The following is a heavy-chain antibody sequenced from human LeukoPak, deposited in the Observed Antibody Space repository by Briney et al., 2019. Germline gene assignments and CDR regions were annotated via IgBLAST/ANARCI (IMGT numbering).Heavy chain of an antibody. D-gene: IGHD3-22*01. CDR3: ARERGYYDSSAYLGAFDI. Sequence: SQTLSLTCAVSGGSISSGGYSWSWIRQPPGKGLEWIGYIYHSGSTYYNPSLKSRVTISVDRSKNQFSLKLSSVTAADTAVYSCARERGYYDSSAYLGAFDIWGQGTMVTVSS. CDR1: GGSISSGGYS. CDR2: IYHSGST. J-gene: IGHJ3*02. V-gene: IGHV4-30-2*01.